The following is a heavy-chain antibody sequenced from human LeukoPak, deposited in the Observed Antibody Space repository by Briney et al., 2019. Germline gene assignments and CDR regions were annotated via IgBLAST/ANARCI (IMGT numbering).Heavy chain of an antibody. CDR1: GFTFSSYA. J-gene: IGHJ4*02. V-gene: IGHV3-23*01. CDR2: ISGSGGST. CDR3: AKSLSAFGGVIVIDRGGFDY. D-gene: IGHD3-16*02. Sequence: PGGSLRLSCAASGFTFSSYAMSWVRQAPGKGLEWVSAISGSGGSTYYADSVKGRFTISRDNSKNTLYLQMNSLRAEDTAVYYCAKSLSAFGGVIVIDRGGFDYWGQGTLVTVSS.